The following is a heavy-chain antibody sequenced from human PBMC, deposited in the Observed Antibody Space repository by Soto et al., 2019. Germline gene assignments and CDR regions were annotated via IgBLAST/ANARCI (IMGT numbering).Heavy chain of an antibody. J-gene: IGHJ6*03. V-gene: IGHV4-59*08. CDR3: ARTVLGPDLLADSFVDYYYYMDV. Sequence: SETLYLTCTVSGGSICNFYWSWIRQPPGKGLEWIGYVYYTGSTSYNPSLKRRVTFSADSSRGQFSLRLNSVTAADTAVYYCARTVLGPDLLADSFVDYYYYMDVWGQGTTVTVSS. CDR2: VYYTGST. D-gene: IGHD3-9*01. CDR1: GGSICNFY.